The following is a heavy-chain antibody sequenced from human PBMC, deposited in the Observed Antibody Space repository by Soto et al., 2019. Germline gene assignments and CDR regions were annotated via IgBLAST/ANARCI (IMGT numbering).Heavy chain of an antibody. CDR3: ARGEYRSFDY. D-gene: IGHD3-16*02. J-gene: IGHJ4*02. CDR1: GFTFSNYW. CDR2: IKQDGSEK. Sequence: GGSLRLSCAASGFTFSNYWMNWVRQAPGKGLEWVANIKQDGSEKYYVDSVRGRFTISRDNAKNSLYLQMNSLRAEDTAVYYCARGEYRSFDYWGQGILVTVSS. V-gene: IGHV3-7*01.